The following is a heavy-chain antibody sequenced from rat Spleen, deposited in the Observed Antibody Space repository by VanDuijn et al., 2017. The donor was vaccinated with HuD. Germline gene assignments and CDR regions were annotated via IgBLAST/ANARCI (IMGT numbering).Heavy chain of an antibody. CDR2: ISTGGGNT. CDR3: ARPRDTTVGPGGFDY. V-gene: IGHV5-25*01. D-gene: IGHD1-1*01. J-gene: IGHJ2*01. CDR1: GFTFNRYW. Sequence: EVQLVETGGGLVQPGRSLKLSCVASGFTFNRYWMYWVRQAPTKGLEWVASISTGGGNTYYRDSVKGRFTISRDVTKTTLYLQMDSLRSEDTATYYCARPRDTTVGPGGFDYWGQGVMVTVSS.